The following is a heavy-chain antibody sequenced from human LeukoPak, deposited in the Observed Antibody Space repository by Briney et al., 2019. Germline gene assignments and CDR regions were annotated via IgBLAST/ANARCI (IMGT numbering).Heavy chain of an antibody. CDR3: ARDGITGTSTNPAFDI. Sequence: SETLSLTCTVSGGSISSSSYYWVWIRQPPGKGLEWIGSIHYSGSTNYNPSLKSRVTISVDTSKNQFSLKLNSVTAADTAVYYCARDGITGTSTNPAFDIWGQGTMVTVSS. D-gene: IGHD1-7*01. V-gene: IGHV4-39*07. CDR1: GGSISSSSYY. J-gene: IGHJ3*02. CDR2: IHYSGST.